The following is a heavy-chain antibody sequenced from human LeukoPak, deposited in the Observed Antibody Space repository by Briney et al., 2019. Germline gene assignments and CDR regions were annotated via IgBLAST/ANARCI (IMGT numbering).Heavy chain of an antibody. CDR2: ISGSAYST. D-gene: IGHD6-19*01. V-gene: IGHV3-23*01. J-gene: IGHJ4*02. Sequence: GGSLRLSCAASGFTFSSYAMSWVRQAPGKGLEWVSAISGSAYSTYYADSVKGRFTISRDNSKNTLYLQMNSLRDEDTAVYYCAKETVAAPPMDYWGQGTLVTVSS. CDR3: AKETVAAPPMDY. CDR1: GFTFSSYA.